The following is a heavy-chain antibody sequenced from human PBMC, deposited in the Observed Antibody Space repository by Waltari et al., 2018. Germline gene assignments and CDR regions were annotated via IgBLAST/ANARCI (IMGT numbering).Heavy chain of an antibody. V-gene: IGHV4-31*03. CDR1: GGSISSSGYY. J-gene: IGHJ4*02. D-gene: IGHD3-3*01. Sequence: QVQLQESGPGLVKPSQTLSLPCTVSGGSISSSGYYWSWIRQHPGRGLERNGYLESSGSTYYNPSLKSRVTISVDTSKNQFSLKLSSVTAADTAVYYCARGPRTQFLEWLSNFDYCGQGTLVTVSS. CDR3: ARGPRTQFLEWLSNFDY. CDR2: LESSGST.